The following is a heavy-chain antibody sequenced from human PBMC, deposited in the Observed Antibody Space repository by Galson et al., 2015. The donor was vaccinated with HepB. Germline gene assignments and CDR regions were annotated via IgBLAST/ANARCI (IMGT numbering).Heavy chain of an antibody. D-gene: IGHD3-16*01. CDR3: AKDKRRTFGDMLGWYFDL. Sequence: SLRLSCAASGFTFSSYGMHWVRQAPGKGLEWVAVISYDGSNKYYADSVKGRFTISRDNSKNTLYLQMNSLRAEDTAVYYCAKDKRRTFGDMLGWYFDLWGRGTLVTVSS. J-gene: IGHJ2*01. CDR2: ISYDGSNK. CDR1: GFTFSSYG. V-gene: IGHV3-30*18.